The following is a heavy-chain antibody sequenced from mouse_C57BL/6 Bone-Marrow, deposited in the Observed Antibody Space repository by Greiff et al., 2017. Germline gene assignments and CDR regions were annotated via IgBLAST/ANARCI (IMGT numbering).Heavy chain of an antibody. V-gene: IGHV1-81*01. CDR2: IYPRSGNT. Sequence: QVQLQQSGAELARPGASVKLSCKASGYTFTSYGISWVKQRTGQGLEWIGEIYPRSGNTYYNEKLKGKATLTADKSSSTAYMELRSLTSEDSAVYFCARYYGVYYFDYWGQGTTLTVSS. CDR3: ARYYGVYYFDY. J-gene: IGHJ2*01. D-gene: IGHD1-2*01. CDR1: GYTFTSYG.